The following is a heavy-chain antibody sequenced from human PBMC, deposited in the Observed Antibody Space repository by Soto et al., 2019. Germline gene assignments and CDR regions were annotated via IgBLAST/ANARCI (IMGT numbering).Heavy chain of an antibody. J-gene: IGHJ6*02. CDR3: ARATMSQQPIKSLCHGMDV. D-gene: IGHD5-12*01. V-gene: IGHV1-3*01. CDR1: GYSFSNYA. Sequence: ASVKVSCKAAGYSFSNYAMHWVRQAPGQRLESMGWINGVKGDTKYAQKFQGRVTITRYTSASTAYMEMSRLRSADTAVYYCARATMSQQPIKSLCHGMDVWGQGTVVTVSS. CDR2: INGVKGDT.